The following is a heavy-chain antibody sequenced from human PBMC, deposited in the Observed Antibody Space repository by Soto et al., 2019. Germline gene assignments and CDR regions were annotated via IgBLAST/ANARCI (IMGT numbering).Heavy chain of an antibody. CDR1: GFTFSSYA. CDR3: ARDPLEIAVDGMSMDV. CDR2: ISYDGSNK. V-gene: IGHV3-30-3*01. D-gene: IGHD6-19*01. J-gene: IGHJ6*02. Sequence: QVQLVESGGGVVQPGRSLRLSCAASGFTFSSYAMHWVRQAPGKGLEWVAVISYDGSNKYYADSVKGRFTISRDNSKNTLYLQMNSRRAEDKAVYYGARDPLEIAVDGMSMDVWGQGTTVTVSS.